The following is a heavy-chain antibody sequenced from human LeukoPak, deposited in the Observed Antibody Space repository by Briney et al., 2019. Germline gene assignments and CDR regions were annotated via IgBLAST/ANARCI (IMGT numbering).Heavy chain of an antibody. Sequence: GGSLRLSCAASGFTFTSYAMTWVRQAPGKGLEWVSSISGGGGSTYYADSVKGRFTIFRDNSKNTLYLQMNSLRAEDTAVYYCAKAPPYTKYFDYWGQGTLLTVSS. CDR1: GFTFTSYA. V-gene: IGHV3-23*01. D-gene: IGHD1-1*01. CDR3: AKAPPYTKYFDY. J-gene: IGHJ4*02. CDR2: ISGGGGST.